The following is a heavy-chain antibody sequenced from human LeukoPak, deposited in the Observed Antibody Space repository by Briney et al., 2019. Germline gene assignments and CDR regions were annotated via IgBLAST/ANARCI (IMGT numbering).Heavy chain of an antibody. CDR3: ARDLFPGTMTDY. D-gene: IGHD1-7*01. J-gene: IGHJ4*02. CDR2: INPSGGST. CDR1: GYTFTSYY. V-gene: IGHV1-46*01. Sequence: ASVKVSCKASGYTFTSYYMHWVRQAPGQGLEWMGIINPSGGSTSYAQKFQGRVTMTRDMSTSTVYMELSSLRSEDTAAYYCARDLFPGTMTDYWGQGTLVTVSS.